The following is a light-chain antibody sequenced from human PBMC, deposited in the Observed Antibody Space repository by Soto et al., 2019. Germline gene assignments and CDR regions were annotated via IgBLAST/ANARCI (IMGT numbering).Light chain of an antibody. CDR3: MQALQTPG. J-gene: IGKJ5*01. Sequence: DIVMTQSPLSLPVTPGEPASISCRSSQSLLHSNGYNYLDWYLQKPGQSPQLLIYLGSNRASGVPDRFSGCGSGTDFTLKISRVEAEDVGVYYCMQALQTPGFGQGTRLEIK. CDR1: QSLLHSNGYNY. V-gene: IGKV2-28*01. CDR2: LGS.